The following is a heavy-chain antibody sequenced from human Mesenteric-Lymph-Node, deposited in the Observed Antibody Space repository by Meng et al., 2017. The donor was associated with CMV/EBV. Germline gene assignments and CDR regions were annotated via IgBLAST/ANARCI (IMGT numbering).Heavy chain of an antibody. Sequence: SETLSLTCTVSGGSVSSGSYYWGWIRQPPGKGLEWIGSIYHSGSTYYNPSLKSRVTISVDTSKNQFSLKLSSVTAADTAVYYCARDGGYSSSWYVLYWGQGTLVTVSS. V-gene: IGHV4-39*07. CDR1: GGSVSSGSYY. CDR2: IYHSGST. CDR3: ARDGGYSSSWYVLY. J-gene: IGHJ4*02. D-gene: IGHD6-13*01.